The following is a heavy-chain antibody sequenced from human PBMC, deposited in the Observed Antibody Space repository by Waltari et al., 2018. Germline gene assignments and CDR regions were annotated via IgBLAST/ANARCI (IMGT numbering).Heavy chain of an antibody. Sequence: EVQLVESGGGLVQPGGSLRLSCAASGFTFTSYGMHWVRQAPGKGLEWVSYVGSSGRGSNIDYAYSVKGRFTISRDNAKNSLYLQMNTLRADDTAVYYCARQGTTGTSSLAYWGQGTLVTVSS. CDR3: ARQGTTGTSSLAY. J-gene: IGHJ4*02. V-gene: IGHV3-48*03. CDR2: VGSSGRGSNI. D-gene: IGHD1-1*01. CDR1: GFTFTSYG.